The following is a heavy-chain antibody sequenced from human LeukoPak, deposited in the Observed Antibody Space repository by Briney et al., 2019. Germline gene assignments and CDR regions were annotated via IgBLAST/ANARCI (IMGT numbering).Heavy chain of an antibody. CDR3: VRESGDSEGVFDY. CDR2: VNGDGKRI. CDR1: GFPFSNSW. V-gene: IGHV3-74*03. J-gene: IGHJ4*02. Sequence: PGGSLRLSCAASGFPFSNSWMHWVRQVPGKGLMWVSRVNGDGKRITDADSVKGRFTISRDNAKKTLYLQMSSLRVEDTAIYYCVRESGDSEGVFDYWGQGTLVTVSS. D-gene: IGHD2-21*02.